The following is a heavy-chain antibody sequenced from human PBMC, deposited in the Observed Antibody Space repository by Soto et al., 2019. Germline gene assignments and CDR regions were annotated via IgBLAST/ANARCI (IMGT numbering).Heavy chain of an antibody. Sequence: QVQLVESGGGVVQPGRSLRLSCAASGFTFSTYDMHWVRQAPGKRLEWVAVVLYDGSNKYYADSVKGRFTISRDNSQNTLYLKMNSLRAEDTAVYYCARDLIGTVYGMDVWGQGTTVTVSS. J-gene: IGHJ6*02. CDR1: GFTFSTYD. CDR3: ARDLIGTVYGMDV. D-gene: IGHD3-16*02. V-gene: IGHV3-33*01. CDR2: VLYDGSNK.